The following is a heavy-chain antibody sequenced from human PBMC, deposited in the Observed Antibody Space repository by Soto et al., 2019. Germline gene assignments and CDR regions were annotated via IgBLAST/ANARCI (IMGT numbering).Heavy chain of an antibody. CDR2: ISSTSSTK. D-gene: IGHD6-13*01. CDR3: ARVPIAADEHFDY. Sequence: EVQLVESGGGLVQPGGSLRLSCAASGFTFSFYSMNWVRQAPGKGLEWVSDISSTSSTKYYADSAKGRFTISRDNAKTLLYLQKNSLRAEDTAVYYCARVPIAADEHFDYWGQGTLVTVSS. CDR1: GFTFSFYS. J-gene: IGHJ4*02. V-gene: IGHV3-48*01.